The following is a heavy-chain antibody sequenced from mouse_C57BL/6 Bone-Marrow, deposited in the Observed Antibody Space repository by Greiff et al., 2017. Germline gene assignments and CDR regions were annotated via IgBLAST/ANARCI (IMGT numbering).Heavy chain of an antibody. CDR1: GYAFSSSW. CDR2: LYPGDGDT. Sequence: QVPLPQSGPELVKPGASVKISCKASGYAFSSSWMNWVKQRPGTGLEWIGRLYPGDGDTNYNGKFTGKATLTADKSSSTAYMQLSSLTSEDSAVYFCASLTTVDWGQGTLVTVSA. V-gene: IGHV1-82*01. CDR3: ASLTTVD. J-gene: IGHJ3*01. D-gene: IGHD1-1*01.